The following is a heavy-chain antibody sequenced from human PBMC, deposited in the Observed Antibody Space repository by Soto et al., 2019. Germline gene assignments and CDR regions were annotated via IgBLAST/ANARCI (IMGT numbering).Heavy chain of an antibody. CDR2: IYYSGST. CDR3: ARGDVVVPAAIGEYYYGMDV. CDR1: GGSISSGGYY. D-gene: IGHD2-2*02. V-gene: IGHV4-31*03. J-gene: IGHJ6*02. Sequence: SETLSLTCTVSGGSISSGGYYWSWIRQHPGKGLEWIGYIYYSGSTYYNPSLKSRVTISVDTSKNQFSLKLSSVTAADTAVYYCARGDVVVPAAIGEYYYGMDVWGQGTTVTVSS.